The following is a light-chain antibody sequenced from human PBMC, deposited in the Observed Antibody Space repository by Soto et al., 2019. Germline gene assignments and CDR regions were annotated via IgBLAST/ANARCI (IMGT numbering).Light chain of an antibody. CDR3: AAWDDSLNGPV. Sequence: QSVLTQPPSASGTPGQRVTISCSGSSSNIGSNTVNWYQQLPGTAPKLLIYSNNQRPSGVPDRFSGSKSGTSASLAISGLXSEDGADYYCAAWDDSLNGPVFGTGTKVTVL. CDR2: SNN. V-gene: IGLV1-44*01. J-gene: IGLJ1*01. CDR1: SSNIGSNT.